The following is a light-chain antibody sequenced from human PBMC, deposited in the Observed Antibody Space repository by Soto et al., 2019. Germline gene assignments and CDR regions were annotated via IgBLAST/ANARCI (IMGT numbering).Light chain of an antibody. J-gene: IGLJ1*01. Sequence: QSVLTQPPSVSGAPGQRVTISCTGSSSNIGAGYDVHWYQQLPGTAPKLLIYGNNNRPSGVPDRFSGSKSGTSASLAITGLLPEDEADYYCQSHDTSLSGSRVFGTGTKVTVL. CDR2: GNN. CDR1: SSNIGAGYD. V-gene: IGLV1-40*01. CDR3: QSHDTSLSGSRV.